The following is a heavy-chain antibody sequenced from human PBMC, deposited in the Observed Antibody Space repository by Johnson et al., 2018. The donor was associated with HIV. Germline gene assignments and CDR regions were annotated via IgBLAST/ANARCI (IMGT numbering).Heavy chain of an antibody. J-gene: IGHJ3*02. CDR2: ISGSGGST. Sequence: VQLVESGGGLVQPGGSLRLPCAASGFTFSSYAMSWVRQAPGKGLEWVSAISGSGGSTYYADSVRGRVTISRDNSKNTLYLQMNSLRAEDTAVYYCAKGEAATTVTFDIWGQGTMVTVSS. V-gene: IGHV3-23*04. CDR3: AKGEAATTVTFDI. D-gene: IGHD4-11*01. CDR1: GFTFSSYA.